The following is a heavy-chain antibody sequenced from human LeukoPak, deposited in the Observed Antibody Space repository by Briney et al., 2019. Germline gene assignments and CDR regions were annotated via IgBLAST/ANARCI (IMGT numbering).Heavy chain of an antibody. V-gene: IGHV3-23*01. CDR1: GFTFSNYA. D-gene: IGHD3-9*01. Sequence: GRSLRLSCAASGFTFSNYAMSWVRQAPGKGLEWVSAITGSGGNTYYADSVKGRFTISRDNSKNTVFLQMNSLRAEDTAVYYCAKWGDYDVLTGYYVSDYWGQRTLVTVSS. CDR3: AKWGDYDVLTGYYVSDY. J-gene: IGHJ4*02. CDR2: ITGSGGNT.